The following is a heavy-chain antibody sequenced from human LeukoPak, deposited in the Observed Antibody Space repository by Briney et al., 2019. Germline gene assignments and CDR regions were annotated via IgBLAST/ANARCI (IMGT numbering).Heavy chain of an antibody. CDR3: ASRPRGYSYGLSAFDI. CDR1: GGSISSYY. D-gene: IGHD5-18*01. V-gene: IGHV4-4*07. J-gene: IGHJ3*02. CDR2: IYTSGST. Sequence: SETLSLTCTVSGGSISSYYWSWIRQPAGKGLEWIGRIYTSGSTNYNPSLKSRVTMSVATSKNQFSLKLSSVTAADTAVYYCASRPRGYSYGLSAFDIWGQGTMVTVSS.